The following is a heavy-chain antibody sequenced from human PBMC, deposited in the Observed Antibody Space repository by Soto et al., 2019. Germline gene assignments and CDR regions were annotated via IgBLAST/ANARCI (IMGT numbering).Heavy chain of an antibody. V-gene: IGHV1-2*02. CDR2: INPNSGGT. CDR3: ARQNYAGYGGYDSAFDT. Sequence: ASVKVSCKASGYTFSDYYIHWVRQAPGQGLEWMGWINPNSGGTKYAPKFQGGVTMTRDTSITTAYMELSRLRSGDTAVYYCARQNYAGYGGYDSAFDTWGQGTLVTVSS. D-gene: IGHD5-12*01. J-gene: IGHJ4*02. CDR1: GYTFSDYY.